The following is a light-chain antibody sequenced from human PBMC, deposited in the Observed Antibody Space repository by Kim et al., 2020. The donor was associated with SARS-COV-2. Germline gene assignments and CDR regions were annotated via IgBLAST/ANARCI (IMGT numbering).Light chain of an antibody. CDR2: GAS. CDR3: QQSGSSPVST. Sequence: EMVLTQSPGTLFLSPGERAILSCRASQSVSSIYLAWYQQKAGQAPRLLIYGASSRATGIPDRFSGSGSGTDFTLTISRLEPEDFAVYYCQQSGSSPVSTFGQGTKLVI. CDR1: QSVSSIY. V-gene: IGKV3-20*01. J-gene: IGKJ2*02.